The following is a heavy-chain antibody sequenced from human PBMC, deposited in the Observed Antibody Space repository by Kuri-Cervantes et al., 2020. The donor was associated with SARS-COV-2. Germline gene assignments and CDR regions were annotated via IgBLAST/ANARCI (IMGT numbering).Heavy chain of an antibody. CDR3: AKTDPHQAVLRYFDWLSSFDY. CDR2: IRYDGSNK. J-gene: IGHJ4*02. Sequence: GESLKISCAASGFTFSSYGMHWVRQALGKGLEWVAFIRYDGSNKYYADSVKGRFTISRDNSKNTLYLQMNSLRAEDTAVYYCAKTDPHQAVLRYFDWLSSFDYWGQGTLVTVSS. D-gene: IGHD3-9*01. V-gene: IGHV3-30*02. CDR1: GFTFSSYG.